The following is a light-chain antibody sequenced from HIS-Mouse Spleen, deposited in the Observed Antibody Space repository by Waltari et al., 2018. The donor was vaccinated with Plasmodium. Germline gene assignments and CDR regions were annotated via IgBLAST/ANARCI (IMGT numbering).Light chain of an antibody. CDR2: EGS. CDR1: SSDVGSYNL. V-gene: IGLV2-23*01. J-gene: IGLJ3*02. Sequence: QSALTQPASVSGSPGQSITISFTGTSSDVGSYNLVSWYQQHPGKAPKLMIYEGSKRPSGVSNLFSGSKSGNTASLTISGLQAEDEADYYCCSYAGSSTNWVFGGGTKLTVL. CDR3: CSYAGSSTNWV.